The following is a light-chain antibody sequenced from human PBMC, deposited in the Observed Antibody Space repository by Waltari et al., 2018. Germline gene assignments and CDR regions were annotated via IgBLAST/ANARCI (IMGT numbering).Light chain of an antibody. J-gene: IGLJ3*02. CDR3: QSYDSSLTXWV. CDR1: XSNIGAGFD. Sequence: QSVLTQPPSVSGAPGXRVTISCTXSXSNIGAGFDXHWYKQIPGTPPTVLIYVNTTGPSGVPDRFSGSKLGNAASLAIPGLQAEXEADYYCQSYDSSLTXWVFXGGTRLTVL. CDR2: VNT. V-gene: IGLV1-40*01.